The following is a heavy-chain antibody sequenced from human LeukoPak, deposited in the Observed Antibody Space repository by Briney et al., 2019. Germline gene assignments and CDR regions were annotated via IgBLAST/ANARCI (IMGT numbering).Heavy chain of an antibody. CDR3: ARLRDYGNLFFYFYMDV. V-gene: IGHV4-39*02. J-gene: IGHJ6*03. CDR2: IYHTGSA. D-gene: IGHD4-17*01. CDR1: GVSTGSQNFY. Sequence: SETLSLTCSVSGVSTGSQNFYWAWIRQPPGKGLQWIGNIYHTGSAYYSAALKSRVTISIDTSKDNFFLRLTSLTAADTAVHYCARLRDYGNLFFYFYMDVWGKGATVTVSS.